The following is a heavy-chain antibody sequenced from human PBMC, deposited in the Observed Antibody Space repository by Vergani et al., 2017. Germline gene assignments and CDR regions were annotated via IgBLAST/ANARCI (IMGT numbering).Heavy chain of an antibody. V-gene: IGHV4-59*08. CDR3: ARHSTVEWLVKLGWIDP. Sequence: QVQLQESGPGLVKPSETLSLTCTVSGGSISSYYWSWIRQPPGKGLEWIGYNYYSGRTNYNPSLKSRVTISVDTSKNRFSLYLRAVTAADTAVYYCARHSTVEWLVKLGWIDPWGQGILVTVSS. D-gene: IGHD4-23*01. CDR1: GGSISSYY. J-gene: IGHJ5*02. CDR2: NYYSGRT.